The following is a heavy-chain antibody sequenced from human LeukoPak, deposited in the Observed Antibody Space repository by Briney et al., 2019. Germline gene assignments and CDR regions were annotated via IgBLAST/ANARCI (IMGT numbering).Heavy chain of an antibody. Sequence: SEPLSLTCTVSGDSISSSSYCWGWVRQPPGKGLEWIGSIYYSGSTYYSPSLKSRVTISLDPSKNQFSLKLNSVTAADTAVYYCASSIFNSGHNWFDPWGQGTLVTVSA. CDR1: GDSISSSSYC. V-gene: IGHV4-39*01. CDR3: ASSIFNSGHNWFDP. J-gene: IGHJ5*02. CDR2: IYYSGST. D-gene: IGHD5-12*01.